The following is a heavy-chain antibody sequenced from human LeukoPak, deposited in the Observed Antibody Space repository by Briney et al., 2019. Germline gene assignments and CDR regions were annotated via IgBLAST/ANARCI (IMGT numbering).Heavy chain of an antibody. CDR1: GASISSYY. J-gene: IGHJ4*02. Sequence: PSETLSLTCTVSGASISSYYWSWIRQPPGKGLEWIGYASYSGSTNYNPSLKSRVTISADTSKNQLSLNLTSVTAADTAVYYCARLLTSEYYFHYWGRGTLVTVSS. CDR2: ASYSGST. V-gene: IGHV4-59*01. D-gene: IGHD1-14*01. CDR3: ARLLTSEYYFHY.